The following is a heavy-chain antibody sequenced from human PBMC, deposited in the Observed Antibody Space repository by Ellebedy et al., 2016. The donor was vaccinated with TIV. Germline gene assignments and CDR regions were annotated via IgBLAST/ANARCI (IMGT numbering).Heavy chain of an antibody. J-gene: IGHJ3*02. Sequence: SETLSLTCTVSGGSISSYYWSWIRQPPGKGLEWIGYIYYSGSTNYNPSLKSRVTVSVDTSKNQFSLKLSSVTAADTAVYYCARGGPYYYGSGTSRRAFDIWGQGTMVTVSS. D-gene: IGHD3-10*01. CDR3: ARGGPYYYGSGTSRRAFDI. CDR1: GGSISSYY. CDR2: IYYSGST. V-gene: IGHV4-59*12.